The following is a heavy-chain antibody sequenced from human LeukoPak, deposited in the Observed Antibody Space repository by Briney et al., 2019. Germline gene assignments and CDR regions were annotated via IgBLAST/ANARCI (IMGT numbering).Heavy chain of an antibody. J-gene: IGHJ3*02. CDR2: IYYSGTT. CDR3: ARDPADADAFDI. V-gene: IGHV4-31*03. D-gene: IGHD5-24*01. Sequence: SSQTLSLTCTVSGASISSGGYYWSWIRQHPGKGLEWIGYIYYSGTTYYNPSLKSRVTISVDTSKNQFSLKLNSVTAADTAVYYCARDPADADAFDIWGQGTMVTVSS. CDR1: GASISSGGYY.